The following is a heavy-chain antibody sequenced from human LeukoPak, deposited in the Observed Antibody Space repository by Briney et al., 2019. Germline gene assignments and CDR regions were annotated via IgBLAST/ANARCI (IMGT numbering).Heavy chain of an antibody. CDR1: GDSINNYY. Sequence: SETLSLTCTVSGDSINNYYWSWLRQPPGKGLEWIGHIYYSGTTNYNPSLKSRVSISVDTSKNQFFPKLSSVTSADTAVYYCARERTMVRGMSWFDPWGQGPLVPVSS. CDR3: ARERTMVRGMSWFDP. V-gene: IGHV4-59*01. CDR2: IYYSGTT. J-gene: IGHJ5*02. D-gene: IGHD3-10*01.